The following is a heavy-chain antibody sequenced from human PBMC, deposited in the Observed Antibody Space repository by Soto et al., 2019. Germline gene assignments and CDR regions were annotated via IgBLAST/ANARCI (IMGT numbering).Heavy chain of an antibody. CDR1: GYTCTSYG. Sequence: QVQLVQSGAEVKKPGASVKVSCKASGYTCTSYGISWVRQAPGQGLEWMGWLSAYNGNTNYAQKLQGRVTTTTDTAKSQAYMELRSLRSDDTAVYYGARAPRSSWYAPWGQGTLVTVSS. CDR3: ARAPRSSWYAP. D-gene: IGHD6-13*01. CDR2: LSAYNGNT. J-gene: IGHJ5*02. V-gene: IGHV1-18*01.